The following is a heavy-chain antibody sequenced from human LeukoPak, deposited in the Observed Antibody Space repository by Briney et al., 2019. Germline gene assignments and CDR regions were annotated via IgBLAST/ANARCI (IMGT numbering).Heavy chain of an antibody. V-gene: IGHV3-30*02. J-gene: IGHJ4*02. CDR2: IRYDGSNK. Sequence: GGSLRLSCAASGFTFSRYGMHWVRQAPGKGLEWVAFIRYDGSNKYYADSVKGRFTISRDNSKNTLYLQMNSLRAEDTALYYCAKADRGSYYGLGDYFDYWGQGTPVTVSS. CDR3: AKADRGSYYGLGDYFDY. CDR1: GFTFSRYG. D-gene: IGHD1-26*01.